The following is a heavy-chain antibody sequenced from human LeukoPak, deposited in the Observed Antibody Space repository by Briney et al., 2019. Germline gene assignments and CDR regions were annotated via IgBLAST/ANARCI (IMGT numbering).Heavy chain of an antibody. CDR1: GGSISSYY. CDR3: AGASYDSSGVH. CDR2: IYYSGST. J-gene: IGHJ4*02. D-gene: IGHD3-22*01. V-gene: IGHV4-59*01. Sequence: PSETLSLTCTVSGGSISSYYWSWIRQPPGKGLEWIGYIYYSGSTNYNPSLKSRVTISVDTSKNQFSLKLSSVTAADSAVYYCAGASYDSSGVHWGQGTLVTVSS.